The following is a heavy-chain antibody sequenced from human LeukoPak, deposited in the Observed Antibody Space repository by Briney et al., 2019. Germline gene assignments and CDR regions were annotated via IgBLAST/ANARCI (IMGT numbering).Heavy chain of an antibody. D-gene: IGHD3-10*01. CDR3: AKVGITMVRGVIDY. V-gene: IGHV3-11*01. Sequence: GGSLRLSCAASGFTFSDYYMSWIRQAPGKGLEWVSYISSSGSTIYYADSVKGRFTISRDNAKNSLYLQMNSLRAEDTALYYCAKVGITMVRGVIDYWGQGTLVTVSS. J-gene: IGHJ4*02. CDR1: GFTFSDYY. CDR2: ISSSGSTI.